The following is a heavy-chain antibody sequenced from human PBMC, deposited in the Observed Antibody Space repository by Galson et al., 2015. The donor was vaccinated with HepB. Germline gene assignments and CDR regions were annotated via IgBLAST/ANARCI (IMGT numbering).Heavy chain of an antibody. V-gene: IGHV3-23*01. Sequence: SLRLSCAASGFTFSSHAMSWVRQAPGKGLEWVSGISGSGGSTHYADSVKGRFTISRDNSKNTVYLQMNSLRAEDTAVYYCAKDPNMWGNWFDPWGQGTLVTVSS. J-gene: IGHJ5*02. CDR1: GFTFSSHA. CDR2: ISGSGGST. D-gene: IGHD1-26*01. CDR3: AKDPNMWGNWFDP.